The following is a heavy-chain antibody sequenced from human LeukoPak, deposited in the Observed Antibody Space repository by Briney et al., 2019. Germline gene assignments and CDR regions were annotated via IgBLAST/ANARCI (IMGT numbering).Heavy chain of an antibody. CDR2: IYHSGST. CDR1: GGSISSGGYY. D-gene: IGHD3-10*01. V-gene: IGHV4-31*03. J-gene: IGHJ5*02. CDR3: ARKMGITVVRGLYNWFDP. Sequence: SETLSLTCTVSGGSISSGGYYWSWIRQHPGKGLEWIGYIYHSGSTYYNPSLKSRLTISVDTSQNHFSLKLFSVTAADTAVYYCARKMGITVVRGLYNWFDPWGQGTLVTVSS.